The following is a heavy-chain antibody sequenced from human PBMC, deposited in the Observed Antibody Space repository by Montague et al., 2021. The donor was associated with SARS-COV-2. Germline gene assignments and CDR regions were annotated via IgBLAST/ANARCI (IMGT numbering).Heavy chain of an antibody. V-gene: IGHV4-34*01. Sequence: SETLSLTCAVYGGSFSGYYWNWIRQPQGKGQEWIGEINHSGSTNYNPSLKRRVTMSVDTSTNQFSLKLSSVTAADTAVYYCARGARQGYGFRLGSFDSWGQGTLVTVSS. CDR2: INHSGST. CDR3: ARGARQGYGFRLGSFDS. J-gene: IGHJ4*02. CDR1: GGSFSGYY. D-gene: IGHD3-10*01.